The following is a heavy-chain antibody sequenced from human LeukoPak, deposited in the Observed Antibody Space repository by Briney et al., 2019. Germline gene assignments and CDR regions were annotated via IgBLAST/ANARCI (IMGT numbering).Heavy chain of an antibody. D-gene: IGHD6-19*01. CDR3: AGIAVAGTGVDY. CDR2: IYYSGST. Sequence: PSETLSLTCTVSGGSISSSSYYWGWIRQPPGKGLEWIGSIYYSGSTYYNPSLKSRVTISVDTSKNQFSLKLSSVTAADTAVYYCAGIAVAGTGVDYWGQGTLVTVSS. J-gene: IGHJ4*02. V-gene: IGHV4-39*01. CDR1: GGSISSSSYY.